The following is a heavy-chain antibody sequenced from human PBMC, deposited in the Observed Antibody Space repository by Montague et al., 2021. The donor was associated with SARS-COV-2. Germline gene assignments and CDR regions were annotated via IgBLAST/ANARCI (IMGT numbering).Heavy chain of an antibody. V-gene: IGHV3-53*04. J-gene: IGHJ6*02. CDR2: IYSGGST. D-gene: IGHD3-10*01. CDR3: ARDLTYGSGRSYYYYGMDV. CDR1: GFTVSSNY. Sequence: SLRLXCAAPGFTVSSNYMSWVRQAPGKGLEWVSVIYSGGSTYYADSVKGRFTISRHNSKNTLYLQMNSLRAEDTAVYYCARDLTYGSGRSYYYYGMDVWGQGTTVTFSS.